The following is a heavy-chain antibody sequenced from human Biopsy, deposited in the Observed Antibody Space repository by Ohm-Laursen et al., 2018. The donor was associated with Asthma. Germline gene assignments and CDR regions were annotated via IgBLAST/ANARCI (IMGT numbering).Heavy chain of an antibody. CDR2: ISYDGSSI. Sequence: SLRLSCAASRFTYEMHCVRQAPGKGLERVAFISYDGSSIYYADSVKGRFTISRDNSKNTLSLQMNSLTAEDTAVYYCAREGVAGTHIEDWGQGTLVTVSS. J-gene: IGHJ4*02. CDR1: RFTYE. D-gene: IGHD6-19*01. CDR3: AREGVAGTHIED. V-gene: IGHV3-30-3*01.